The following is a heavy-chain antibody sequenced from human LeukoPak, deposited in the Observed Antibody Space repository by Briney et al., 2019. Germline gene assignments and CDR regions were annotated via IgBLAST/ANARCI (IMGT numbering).Heavy chain of an antibody. CDR3: ARDLWVNDYGDYNYAFDI. V-gene: IGHV3-48*04. D-gene: IGHD4-17*01. Sequence: GGSLRLSCAASGFTFGSYSMNWVRQAPGKGLQWVAYISGRSATTHYADSVEGRFTISRDNAKNSLYLQMNSLRAEDTAVYYCARDLWVNDYGDYNYAFDIWGQGTMVTVSS. CDR2: ISGRSATT. CDR1: GFTFGSYS. J-gene: IGHJ3*02.